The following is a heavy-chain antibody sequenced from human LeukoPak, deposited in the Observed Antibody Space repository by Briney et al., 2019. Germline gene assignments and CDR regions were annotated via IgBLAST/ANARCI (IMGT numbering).Heavy chain of an antibody. Sequence: SGPALVKPTQTLTLTCTFSGFSLSTSGVGVGWIRQPPGKALEWLALIYWDDDKRYSSSLKTRLTISKDTSKNQVILTMTNMDPVDTATYYCARSYYGSGSYYVDYWGQGTLVTVSS. CDR1: GFSLSTSGVG. J-gene: IGHJ4*02. CDR3: ARSYYGSGSYYVDY. V-gene: IGHV2-5*02. CDR2: IYWDDDK. D-gene: IGHD3-10*01.